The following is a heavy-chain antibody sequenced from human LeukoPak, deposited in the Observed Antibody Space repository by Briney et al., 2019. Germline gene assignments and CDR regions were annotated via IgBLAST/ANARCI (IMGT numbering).Heavy chain of an antibody. J-gene: IGHJ3*02. CDR1: GGSISSGGYY. V-gene: IGHV4-61*02. D-gene: IGHD6-6*01. CDR2: IYTSGST. Sequence: SQTLSLTCTVSGGSISSGGYYWSWIRQPAGKGLEWIGRIYTSGSTNYNPSIKSRVTMSADTSKNQFSLKLSSVTAADTAVYYCAAAPSNENAFDTWGQGTMVTVSS. CDR3: AAAPSNENAFDT.